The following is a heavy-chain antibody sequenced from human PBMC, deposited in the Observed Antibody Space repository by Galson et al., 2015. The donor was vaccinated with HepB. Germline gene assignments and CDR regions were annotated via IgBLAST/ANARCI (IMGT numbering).Heavy chain of an antibody. Sequence: SVKVSCKAPGGTFSSYAISWVRQAPGQGLEWMGGIIPIFGTANYAQKFQGRVTITADKSTSTAYMELSSLRSEDTAVYYCARDNGRTTIFGVVIVNWFDPWGQGTLVTVSS. CDR1: GGTFSSYA. J-gene: IGHJ5*02. V-gene: IGHV1-69*06. CDR3: ARDNGRTTIFGVVIVNWFDP. CDR2: IIPIFGTA. D-gene: IGHD3-3*01.